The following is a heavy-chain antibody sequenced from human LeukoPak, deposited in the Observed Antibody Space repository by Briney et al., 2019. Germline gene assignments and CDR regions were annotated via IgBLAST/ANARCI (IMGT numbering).Heavy chain of an antibody. CDR1: GFTFSSYG. D-gene: IGHD3-9*01. Sequence: GGTLRLSCAASGFTFSSYGMSWVRQAPGKGLEWVSAISGSGGSTYYADSVKGRFTISRDNSKNTLYLQMNSLRAEDTAVYYCAKGLYFDWWSYFDYWGQGTLVTVSS. CDR2: ISGSGGST. CDR3: AKGLYFDWWSYFDY. V-gene: IGHV3-23*01. J-gene: IGHJ4*02.